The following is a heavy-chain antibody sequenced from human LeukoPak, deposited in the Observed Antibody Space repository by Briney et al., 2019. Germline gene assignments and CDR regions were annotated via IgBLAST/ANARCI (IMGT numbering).Heavy chain of an antibody. D-gene: IGHD2-21*02. V-gene: IGHV4-31*03. CDR2: IYYSGST. Sequence: SETLSLTRTVSGGSISSGGYYWSWIRQHPGKGLEWIGYIYYSGSTYYNPSLKSRVTISVDTSKNQFSLKLSSVTAADTAVYYCARAVVTAIISGAFDIWGQGTMVTVSS. J-gene: IGHJ3*02. CDR3: ARAVVTAIISGAFDI. CDR1: GGSISSGGYY.